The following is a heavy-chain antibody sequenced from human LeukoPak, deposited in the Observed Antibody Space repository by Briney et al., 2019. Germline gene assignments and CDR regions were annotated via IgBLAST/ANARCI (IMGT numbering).Heavy chain of an antibody. CDR2: MKSRGSGGTT. D-gene: IGHD3/OR15-3a*01. CDR1: RYTFRDAW. Sequence: GGPLRLFCKGSRYTFRDAWMHWARHARGKGREWVGRMKSRGSGGTTDYAAPVKGRFTISRDDSKNTLFLQMSSLQAEDTAVYYCAWDWTYYFDMAVWGQGTTVTVSS. V-gene: IGHV3-15*01. CDR3: AWDWTYYFDMAV. J-gene: IGHJ6*02.